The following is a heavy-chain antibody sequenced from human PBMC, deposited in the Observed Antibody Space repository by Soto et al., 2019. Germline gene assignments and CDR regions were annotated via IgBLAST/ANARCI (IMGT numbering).Heavy chain of an antibody. V-gene: IGHV4-61*01. CDR1: GGSVSSGSYY. Sequence: QVQLQESGPGLVKPSETLSLTCTVSGGSVSSGSYYWSWIRQPPGKGLEWIGYIYYSGSTNYNPSLKSRVTISVDTSKNQSSLKLSSVTAADTAVYYCARCPTYSSGWYYAFDIWGQGTMVTVSS. CDR3: ARCPTYSSGWYYAFDI. J-gene: IGHJ3*02. CDR2: IYYSGST. D-gene: IGHD6-19*01.